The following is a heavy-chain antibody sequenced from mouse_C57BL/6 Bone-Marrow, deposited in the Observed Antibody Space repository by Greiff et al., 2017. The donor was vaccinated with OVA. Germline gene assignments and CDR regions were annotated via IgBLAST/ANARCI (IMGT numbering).Heavy chain of an antibody. D-gene: IGHD2-2*01. J-gene: IGHJ2*01. Sequence: EVQLQQSGPVLVKPGASVKMSCKASGYTFTDYYMNWVKQSHGKSLEWIGVINPYNGGTSYNQKFKGKATLTVDKSSSTAYMELNSLTSEDSAVYYCARGPMVTTSYFDYWGQGTTLTVSS. CDR3: ARGPMVTTSYFDY. V-gene: IGHV1-19*01. CDR1: GYTFTDYY. CDR2: INPYNGGT.